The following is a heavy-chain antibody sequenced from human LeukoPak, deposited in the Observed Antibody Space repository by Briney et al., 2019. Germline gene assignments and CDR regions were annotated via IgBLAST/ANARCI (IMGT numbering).Heavy chain of an antibody. CDR1: GFSFDDYD. CDR3: AKDILRSGAAFDY. D-gene: IGHD3-10*01. CDR2: ISWNSAYI. J-gene: IGHJ4*02. V-gene: IGHV3-9*01. Sequence: GRSLRLSCAAAGFSFDDYDMHWVRQAPGKGLEYGSGISWNSAYIVYADSVKGRFTISRDNAKNSLYLQMNSLRPEDTALYYCAKDILRSGAAFDYWGQGTLATVSS.